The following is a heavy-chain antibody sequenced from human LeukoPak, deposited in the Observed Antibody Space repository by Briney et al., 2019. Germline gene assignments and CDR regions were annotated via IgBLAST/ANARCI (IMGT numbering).Heavy chain of an antibody. J-gene: IGHJ4*02. Sequence: ASVKVSCKASGYSLTTYYMHWVRQAPGQGLEWMAIINPSGGSTIYAQKFQGGVTMTEDTSTDTAYMELSSLRSEDTAVYYCATVSNLHYFDYWGQGTLVTVSS. CDR3: ATVSNLHYFDY. V-gene: IGHV1-46*01. CDR2: INPSGGST. CDR1: GYSLTTYY.